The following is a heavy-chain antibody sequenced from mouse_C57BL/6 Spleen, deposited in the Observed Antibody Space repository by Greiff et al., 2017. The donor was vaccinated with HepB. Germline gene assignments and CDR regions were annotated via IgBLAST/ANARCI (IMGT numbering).Heavy chain of an antibody. V-gene: IGHV1-53*01. CDR2: INPSNGGT. Sequence: QVQLQQPGTVLVKPGASVKLSCKASGYTFTSYWMHWVKQRPGQGLEWIGNINPSNGGTNYNEKFKSKATLTVDKSSSTAYMQLSSLTSEDSAVYYCARHPPYYYGSSYWYFDVWGTGTTVTVSS. D-gene: IGHD1-1*01. CDR3: ARHPPYYYGSSYWYFDV. CDR1: GYTFTSYW. J-gene: IGHJ1*03.